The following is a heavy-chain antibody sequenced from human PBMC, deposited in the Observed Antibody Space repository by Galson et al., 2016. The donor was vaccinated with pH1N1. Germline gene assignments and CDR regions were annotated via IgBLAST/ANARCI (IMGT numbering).Heavy chain of an antibody. Sequence: GKGLEWVSLIYSGGSTYYADAVKGRFTISRDSSKNTLYFQMNSLRAEDTAVYYCACRSPTGYYYHHSMDVWGQGTTVTVSS. V-gene: IGHV3-53*01. J-gene: IGHJ6*02. CDR2: IYSGGST. CDR3: ACRSPTGYYYHHSMDV. D-gene: IGHD4-17*01.